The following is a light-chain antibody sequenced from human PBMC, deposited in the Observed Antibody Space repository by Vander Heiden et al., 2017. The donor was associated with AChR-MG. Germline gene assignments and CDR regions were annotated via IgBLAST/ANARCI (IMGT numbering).Light chain of an antibody. Sequence: DIQMTQSPSSLSASVGDRVTITCRASQSISSYLNWYQQKPGKAPKLLIYDASSLQSGVPSRFSGSGSGTDFTLTISSLQPEDFATYYCQQSYSTSCTFGQGTKLEIK. J-gene: IGKJ2*02. CDR2: DAS. CDR1: QSISSY. CDR3: QQSYSTSCT. V-gene: IGKV1-39*01.